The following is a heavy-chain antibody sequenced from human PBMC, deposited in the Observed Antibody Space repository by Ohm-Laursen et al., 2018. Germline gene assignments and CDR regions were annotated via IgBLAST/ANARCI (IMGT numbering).Heavy chain of an antibody. J-gene: IGHJ6*02. Sequence: SLRLSCAASGFTFSSYSMNWVRQAPGKGLEWVSSISSSSSYIYYADSVKGRFTISRDNAKNSLYLQMNSLRAEDTALYYCAKDSGGSSWYSGYYYYYYGPDVWGQGTTVTVSS. D-gene: IGHD6-13*01. CDR3: AKDSGGSSWYSGYYYYYYGPDV. CDR2: ISSSSSYI. V-gene: IGHV3-21*04. CDR1: GFTFSSYS.